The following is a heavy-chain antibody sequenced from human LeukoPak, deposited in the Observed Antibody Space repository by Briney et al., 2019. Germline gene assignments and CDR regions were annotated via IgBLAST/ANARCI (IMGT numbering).Heavy chain of an antibody. CDR3: ARDGSYSSSPYYYGMDV. J-gene: IGHJ6*02. Sequence: SETLSLTCTVSGGSISSGGYYWRWIRQHPGKGLEWIGYIYYSGSTYYNPSLKSRVTISVDTSKNQFSLKLSSVTAADTAVYYCARDGSYSSSPYYYGMDVWGQGTTVTVSS. V-gene: IGHV4-31*03. CDR1: GGSISSGGYY. D-gene: IGHD6-6*01. CDR2: IYYSGST.